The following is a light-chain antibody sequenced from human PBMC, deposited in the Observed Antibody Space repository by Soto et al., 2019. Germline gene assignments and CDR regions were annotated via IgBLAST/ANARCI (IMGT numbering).Light chain of an antibody. J-gene: IGKJ4*01. Sequence: DIQMTPSPSSLSASVGDRVTITCRASQSISSSLNWYQLKPGQAPKLLIYAASSLQSGVPSSFSGSGSGTDFTLTISSLQLEDFATYYCHQTYNSSFTFGGGTAVEIK. CDR2: AAS. CDR1: QSISSS. CDR3: HQTYNSSFT. V-gene: IGKV1-39*01.